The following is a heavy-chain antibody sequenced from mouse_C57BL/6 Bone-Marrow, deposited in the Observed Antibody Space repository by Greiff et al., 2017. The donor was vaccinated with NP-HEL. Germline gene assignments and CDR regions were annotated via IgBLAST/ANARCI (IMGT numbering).Heavy chain of an antibody. D-gene: IGHD2-4*01. Sequence: QVQLKESGPGILQPSQTLSLTCSFSGFSLSTFGMGVGWIRQPSGKGLEWLAHIWWDDDKYYNPALKSRLTISKDTSKNQVFLKIANVDTADTATYYCARPIYDYDVDWFAYWGQGTLVTVSA. J-gene: IGHJ3*01. V-gene: IGHV8-8*01. CDR2: IWWDDDK. CDR3: ARPIYDYDVDWFAY. CDR1: GFSLSTFGMG.